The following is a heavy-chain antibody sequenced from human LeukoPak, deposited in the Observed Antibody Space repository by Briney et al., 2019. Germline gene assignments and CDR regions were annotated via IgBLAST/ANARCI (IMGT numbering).Heavy chain of an antibody. CDR1: GYTFTSYD. J-gene: IGHJ6*02. Sequence: ASVKVSCKASGYTFTSYDINGVRQATGQGLEWMGWMNPNSGNTGYAQKFQGRVTMTRNTSTSTAYMELSSLRSEDTAVYYCARGKYSGSGSPYYYYGMDVWGQGTTVTVSS. V-gene: IGHV1-8*01. CDR3: ARGKYSGSGSPYYYYGMDV. D-gene: IGHD3-10*01. CDR2: MNPNSGNT.